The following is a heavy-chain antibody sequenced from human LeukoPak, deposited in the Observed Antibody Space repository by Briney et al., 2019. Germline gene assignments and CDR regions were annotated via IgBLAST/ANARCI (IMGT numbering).Heavy chain of an antibody. D-gene: IGHD5-12*01. CDR1: GFTFSDYA. CDR2: ISGTGGST. V-gene: IGHV3-23*01. Sequence: PGGSLRLSCAASGFTFSDYAMSWVRQAPGKGLEWVSAISGTGGSTWYADSVKGRVTISRDNSKNTLYLQMNSLRAEDTAVYYCARNENSGWGYFDYWGQGTLVTVSS. J-gene: IGHJ4*02. CDR3: ARNENSGWGYFDY.